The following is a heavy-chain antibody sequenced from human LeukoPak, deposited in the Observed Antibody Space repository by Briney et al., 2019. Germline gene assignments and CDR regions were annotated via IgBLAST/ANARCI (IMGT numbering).Heavy chain of an antibody. Sequence: SETLSLTCTVSGGSISSYYWSWIRQPAGKGLEWIGRIYTSGSTNYNPSLKSRVTMSVDTSKNQFSLKLSSVTAADTAVYYCAGGRTYYGSGSETFDYWGQGTLVTVSS. CDR1: GGSISSYY. J-gene: IGHJ4*02. CDR2: IYTSGST. V-gene: IGHV4-4*07. CDR3: AGGRTYYGSGSETFDY. D-gene: IGHD3-10*01.